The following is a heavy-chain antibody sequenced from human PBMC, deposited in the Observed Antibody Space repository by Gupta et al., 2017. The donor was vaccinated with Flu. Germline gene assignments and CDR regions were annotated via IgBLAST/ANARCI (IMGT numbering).Heavy chain of an antibody. D-gene: IGHD2-2*01. CDR1: GLTFGSYD. CDR3: ARVKPAAYFFYYMDV. V-gene: IGHV3-48*03. J-gene: IGHJ6*03. Sequence: EVQLVESGGGLVQPGGSLRLACAASGLTFGSYDMNWVRQAPGKGLEWISYITGSDGTIYYADSVKGRFTISRDNPKNSLYLQMNSLRAEDTSVYFCARVKPAAYFFYYMDVWGKGTTVTVSS. CDR2: ITGSDGTI.